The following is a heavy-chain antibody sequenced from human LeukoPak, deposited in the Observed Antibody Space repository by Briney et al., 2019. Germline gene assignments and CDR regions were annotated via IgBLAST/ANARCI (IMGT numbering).Heavy chain of an antibody. CDR1: GGSISSYY. V-gene: IGHV4-59*01. D-gene: IGHD3-16*02. J-gene: IGHJ4*02. Sequence: SETLSLTCTVSGGSISSYYWSWIRQPPGKGLEWIGHIYYSGSTNYNPSLKSRVTISVDTSKNQFSLKLSSVTAADTAVYYCARGSGIVANYFDYWGQGTLVTVSS. CDR3: ARGSGIVANYFDY. CDR2: IYYSGST.